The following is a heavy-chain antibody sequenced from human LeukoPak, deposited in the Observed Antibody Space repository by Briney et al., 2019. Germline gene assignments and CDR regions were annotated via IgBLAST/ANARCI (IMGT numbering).Heavy chain of an antibody. CDR2: ISWDGGST. Sequence: GGSLRLSCAASGFTFDDYAMHWVRQAPGKGLEWVSLISWDGGSTYYADSVKGRFTISRDNAKNSLYLQMNSLRAEDTAVYYCARVGPTLLWWFDYWGQGTLVTVSS. CDR1: GFTFDDYA. V-gene: IGHV3-43D*03. D-gene: IGHD2-21*01. CDR3: ARVGPTLLWWFDY. J-gene: IGHJ4*02.